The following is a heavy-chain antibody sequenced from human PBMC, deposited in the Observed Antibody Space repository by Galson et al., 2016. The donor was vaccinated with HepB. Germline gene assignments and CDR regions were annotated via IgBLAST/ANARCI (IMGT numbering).Heavy chain of an antibody. CDR1: GYGFTSYW. CDR3: ARSSRGGVTYFDS. J-gene: IGHJ4*02. V-gene: IGHV1-46*04. CDR2: INPDGHAA. D-gene: IGHD2-21*02. Sequence: SVKVSCKASGYGFTSYWIHWVRQAPGQGLEWMGVINPDGHAAAYSENLRGRVSLTTDTSTTTVYMFLSSLRYEDSAVYYCARSSRGGVTYFDSWGQGTQVTVSS.